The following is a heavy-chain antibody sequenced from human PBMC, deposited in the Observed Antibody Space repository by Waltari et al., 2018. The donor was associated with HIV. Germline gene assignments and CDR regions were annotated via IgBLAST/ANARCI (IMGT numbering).Heavy chain of an antibody. CDR1: GFPFFPYE. V-gene: IGHV3-48*03. J-gene: IGHJ3*02. CDR3: ARDDLNVRRAFDI. Sequence: EQLVESGGGLVRPGGSLRLSCVASGFPFFPYEFNGFRQAPGKRREVISYINSTSWTIKYADYVKGRFTISRDNAKSSLYLQMRNLTGEDTAVYYCARDDLNVRRAFDIWGQGTMVTVSS. D-gene: IGHD3-10*01. CDR2: INSTSWTI.